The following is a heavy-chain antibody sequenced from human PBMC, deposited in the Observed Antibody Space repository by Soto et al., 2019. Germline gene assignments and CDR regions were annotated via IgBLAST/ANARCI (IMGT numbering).Heavy chain of an antibody. Sequence: EVQLLESGGGLVQPGGSLRLSCAASGFTFSNYAMNWVRQVPGKGLEWVSAISGSGGSTYHAKSVKGRFTISRDNSKNTLFLQMNSLRAEDTAVYYCAKVGIAAPDTRYYFDYWGQGTLVTVSS. CDR1: GFTFSNYA. CDR2: ISGSGGST. CDR3: AKVGIAAPDTRYYFDY. D-gene: IGHD6-13*01. V-gene: IGHV3-23*01. J-gene: IGHJ4*02.